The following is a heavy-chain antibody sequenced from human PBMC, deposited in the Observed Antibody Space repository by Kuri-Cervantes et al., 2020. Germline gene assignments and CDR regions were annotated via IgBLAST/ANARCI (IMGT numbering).Heavy chain of an antibody. J-gene: IGHJ4*02. CDR2: ISYGGSNK. D-gene: IGHD1-1*01. CDR1: GFTFSSYA. CDR3: AKSVERAYVY. Sequence: GESLKISCAASGFTFSSYAMHWVRQAPGKGLEWVAVISYGGSNKYYADSVKGRFTISRDNSKNTLYLQMNSLRAEDTAVYYCAKSVERAYVYWGQGTLVTVSS. V-gene: IGHV3-30-3*02.